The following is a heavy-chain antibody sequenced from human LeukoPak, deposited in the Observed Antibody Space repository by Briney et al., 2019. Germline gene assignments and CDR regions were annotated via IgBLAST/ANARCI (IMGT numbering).Heavy chain of an antibody. J-gene: IGHJ4*02. Sequence: ASVKVSCKASGYTFTGYYMHWVRQAPGQGLEWMGWINPNSGGTNYAQKFQGRVTMIRDTSISTAYMELSRLRSDDTAVYYCARVPRRGSAYYFDYWGQGTLVTVSS. V-gene: IGHV1-2*02. D-gene: IGHD3-10*01. CDR1: GYTFTGYY. CDR3: ARVPRRGSAYYFDY. CDR2: INPNSGGT.